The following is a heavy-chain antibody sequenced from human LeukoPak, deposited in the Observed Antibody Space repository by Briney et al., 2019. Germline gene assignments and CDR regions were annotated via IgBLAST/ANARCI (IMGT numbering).Heavy chain of an antibody. J-gene: IGHJ6*04. CDR3: VKFGHTAAPYYYYYYGMGV. CDR1: GFTFSSYA. V-gene: IGHV3-64D*06. D-gene: IGHD2-2*01. CDR2: ISSNGGST. Sequence: GGSLRLSCSASGFTFSSYAMHWVRQAPGKGLEYVSAISSNGGSTYYADSVKGRFTISRDNSKNTLYLQMSSLRAEDTAVYYCVKFGHTAAPYYYYYYGMGVWGKGTTVTVSS.